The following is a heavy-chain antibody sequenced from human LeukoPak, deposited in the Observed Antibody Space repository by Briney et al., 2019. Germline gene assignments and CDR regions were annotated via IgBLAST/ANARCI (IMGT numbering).Heavy chain of an antibody. Sequence: SETLSLACTVSGGSISSGDYYWSWIRQPPGEGLEWIGYIYYSGSTYYNPSLKSRVTISVDTSKNQFSLKLSSVTAADTAVYYCAREDSGSYRFDYWGQGTLVSVSS. CDR2: IYYSGST. CDR3: AREDSGSYRFDY. J-gene: IGHJ4*02. D-gene: IGHD1-26*01. CDR1: GGSISSGDYY. V-gene: IGHV4-30-4*01.